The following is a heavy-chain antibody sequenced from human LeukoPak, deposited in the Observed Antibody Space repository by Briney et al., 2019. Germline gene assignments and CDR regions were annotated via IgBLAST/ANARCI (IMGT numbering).Heavy chain of an antibody. Sequence: PSETLSLTCTVSGGSISSSSYYWGWIRQPPGKGLEWIGEINHSGSTNYNPSLKSRVTISVDTSKNQFSLKLSSVTAADTAVYYCAGGPIGYCSSTSCYRPRSHYYYYGMDVWGQGTTVTVSS. V-gene: IGHV4-39*07. CDR3: AGGPIGYCSSTSCYRPRSHYYYYGMDV. D-gene: IGHD2-2*02. CDR1: GGSISSSSYY. CDR2: INHSGST. J-gene: IGHJ6*02.